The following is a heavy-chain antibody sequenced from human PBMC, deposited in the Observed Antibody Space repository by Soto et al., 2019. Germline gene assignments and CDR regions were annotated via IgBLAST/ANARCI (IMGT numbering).Heavy chain of an antibody. CDR2: ISHSGIT. J-gene: IGHJ5*02. Sequence: AETLSLTCAVSGGSTTSANWWTDVRQPPGGGLEWFGEISHSGITNYKASLKSRVTMSVDKTKNDVSLKLTSVTAADTAVYYCARVLRGWFDPWGQGTPVTVSS. CDR1: GGSTTSANW. V-gene: IGHV4-4*02. CDR3: ARVLRGWFDP.